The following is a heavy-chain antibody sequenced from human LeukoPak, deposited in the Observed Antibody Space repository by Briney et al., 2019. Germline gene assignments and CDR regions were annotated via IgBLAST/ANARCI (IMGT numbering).Heavy chain of an antibody. CDR2: ISYNGST. Sequence: SETLSLTCIVSGDFTSGDCWNWIRQPPGKRLEWIGYISYNGSTTYNPSLSSRLTISEDTSKKQIYLRLSSVTEADTAVYYCARGEPAFYFGLDVWGQGTTVTVSS. CDR3: ARGEPAFYFGLDV. V-gene: IGHV4-59*01. CDR1: GDFTSGDC. J-gene: IGHJ6*02.